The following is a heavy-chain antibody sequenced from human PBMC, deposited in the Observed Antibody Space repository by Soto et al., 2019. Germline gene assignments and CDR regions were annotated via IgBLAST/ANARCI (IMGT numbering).Heavy chain of an antibody. CDR1: GFTFSSYA. CDR3: AKSAFTMIVVVIGFFAY. CDR2: ISGSGGST. Sequence: GGSLILSCAASGFTFSSYAMSWVRQAPGKGLEWVSAISGSGGSTYYADSVKGRFTISRDNSKNTLYLQMNSLRAEDTAVYYCAKSAFTMIVVVIGFFAYWGQGTLVTVSS. J-gene: IGHJ4*02. V-gene: IGHV3-23*01. D-gene: IGHD3-22*01.